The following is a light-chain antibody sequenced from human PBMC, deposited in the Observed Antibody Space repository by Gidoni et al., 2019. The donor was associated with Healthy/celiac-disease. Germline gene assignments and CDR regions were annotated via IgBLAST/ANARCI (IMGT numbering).Light chain of an antibody. J-gene: IGKJ2*01. CDR3: QQYYSTPPYT. V-gene: IGKV4-1*01. CDR2: WAS. Sequence: DTVMIQSPDSLAVSLGERATINCKSSQSVLYSSNNKNYLAWYQQKPGQPPKLLIYWASTRESGVPDRFSGSGSGTDFTLTISSLQAEDVAVYYCQQYYSTPPYTFGQGTKLEIK. CDR1: QSVLYSSNNKNY.